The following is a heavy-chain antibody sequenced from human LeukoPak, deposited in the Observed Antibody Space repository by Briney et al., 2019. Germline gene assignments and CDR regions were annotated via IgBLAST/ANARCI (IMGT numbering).Heavy chain of an antibody. CDR1: GYTFTGYY. J-gene: IGHJ3*02. Sequence: WASVKVSCTASGYTFTGYYMHWVRQAPGQGLEWMGWINPNSGGTDYAQKFQGRVTMTRDTSISTAYMVLSRLRSDDTAVYYCARSRMVRGVNDAFDIWGPGTMVTVSS. CDR2: INPNSGGT. CDR3: ARSRMVRGVNDAFDI. D-gene: IGHD3-10*01. V-gene: IGHV1-2*02.